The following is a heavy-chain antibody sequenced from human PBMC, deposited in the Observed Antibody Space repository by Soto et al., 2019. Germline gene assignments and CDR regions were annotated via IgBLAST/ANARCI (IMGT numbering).Heavy chain of an antibody. CDR2: IYDSGST. J-gene: IGHJ4*02. CDR3: ARVRWYRDYSDY. Sequence: QVQLQESGPGLVKPSQTLSLTCTVSGDSISSDNYYWSWIRQPPGKGPEWIGYIYDSGSTYYNASRKSRVTISVDTPKPPFSLKPSSVTAPNTAVHYCARVRWYRDYSDYWGQGTLVTVSS. D-gene: IGHD2-15*01. V-gene: IGHV4-30-4*01. CDR1: GDSISSDNYY.